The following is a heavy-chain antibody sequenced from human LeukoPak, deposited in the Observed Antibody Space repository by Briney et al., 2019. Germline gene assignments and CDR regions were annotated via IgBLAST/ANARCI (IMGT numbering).Heavy chain of an antibody. CDR3: AKAALIGSGIQMAFDI. V-gene: IGHV1-2*02. CDR2: VNPNTGAT. J-gene: IGHJ3*02. CDR1: EYTFNAYY. D-gene: IGHD3-22*01. Sequence: ASVTVSSEASEYTFNAYYIHWVRQAPGQGLEWMGWVNPNTGATDYAQDFQERVTMTRDTSISTAYMELASLFSDDLAVYYCAKAALIGSGIQMAFDIWGRGAMVTVSS.